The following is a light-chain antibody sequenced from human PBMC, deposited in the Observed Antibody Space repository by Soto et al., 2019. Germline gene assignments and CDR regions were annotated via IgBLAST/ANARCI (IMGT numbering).Light chain of an antibody. CDR1: QSVSSSY. CDR3: QQYDSSPLT. CDR2: GAS. Sequence: EIVLTQSPGTLSLSPGERATLSCRASQSVSSSYLAWYQQKPGQAPRLLIYGASRRATGIPDRFSGSGSGTDFTLTIRRLEPEDFSVYDCQQYDSSPLTFGGGTKVEIK. J-gene: IGKJ4*01. V-gene: IGKV3-20*01.